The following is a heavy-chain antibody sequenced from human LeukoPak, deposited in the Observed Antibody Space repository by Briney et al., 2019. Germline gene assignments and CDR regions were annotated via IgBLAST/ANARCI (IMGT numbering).Heavy chain of an antibody. CDR3: ARLETGDDYGGDY. D-gene: IGHD4-23*01. J-gene: IGHJ4*02. CDR2: ISYDGTKK. Sequence: PGGSLRLSCAASEFTFSTYTMHWVRQAPGKGLEWVAVISYDGTKKSYAGSVKGRFTISRDNSKNTLYLQMNSLRAEDTAVYYCARLETGDDYGGDYWGQGTLVTVSS. CDR1: EFTFSTYT. V-gene: IGHV3-30-3*01.